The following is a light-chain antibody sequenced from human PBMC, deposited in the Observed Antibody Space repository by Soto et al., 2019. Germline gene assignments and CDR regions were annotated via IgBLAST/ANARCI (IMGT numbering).Light chain of an antibody. J-gene: IGLJ3*02. V-gene: IGLV1-40*01. CDR2: GVT. CDR1: WSNIGAGYE. CDR3: QSFDSSLSNSWL. Sequence: QSVLTQPPSVSGAPGQRVTISCTGGWSNIGAGYEVHWYQHLPGTAPKLLIYGVTNRPSGVPDRFSGSRSGTSASLAITGLQADDEGDYYCQSFDSSLSNSWLFGGGTQLTVL.